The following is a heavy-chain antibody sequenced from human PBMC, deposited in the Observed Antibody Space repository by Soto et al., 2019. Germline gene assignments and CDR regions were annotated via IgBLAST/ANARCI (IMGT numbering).Heavy chain of an antibody. CDR3: ARDFGHSYGFYIYFDS. D-gene: IGHD5-18*01. Sequence: QVHLVESGGGVVQPGRSLRLSCAASGFIFSYYGMHWVRQAPGKGLEWVAIIWYDGSNEQYTDAVKGRFTVSRDNSRNTVYLQMDSLRPEDTAVYYCARDFGHSYGFYIYFDSWGQGALVTVSS. CDR2: IWYDGSNE. J-gene: IGHJ4*02. V-gene: IGHV3-33*01. CDR1: GFIFSYYG.